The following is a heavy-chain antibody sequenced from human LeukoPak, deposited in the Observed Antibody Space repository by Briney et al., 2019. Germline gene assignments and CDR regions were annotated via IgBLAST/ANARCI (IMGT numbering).Heavy chain of an antibody. CDR2: IYYSGST. CDR1: GYSISSSYY. J-gene: IGHJ3*02. V-gene: IGHV4-59*08. D-gene: IGHD4-11*01. CDR3: ARVRLHGAFDI. Sequence: SETLSLTCTVSGYSISSSYYWSWIRQPPGKGLEWIGYIYYSGSTNYNPSLKSRVTISVDTSKNQFSLKLSSVTAADTAVYYCARVRLHGAFDIWGQGTMVTVSS.